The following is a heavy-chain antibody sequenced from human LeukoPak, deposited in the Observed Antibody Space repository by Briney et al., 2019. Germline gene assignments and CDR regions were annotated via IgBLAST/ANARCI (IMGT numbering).Heavy chain of an antibody. D-gene: IGHD1-26*01. CDR2: IYTSGST. Sequence: PSQTLSLTCTVSGGSISSYYWSWIRQPAGKGLEWIGRIYTSGSTNYNPSLKSRVTMSVDTSKNQFSLKLSSVTAADTAVYYCARGDSGSYYVYFDYWGQGTLVAVSS. CDR3: ARGDSGSYYVYFDY. CDR1: GGSISSYY. V-gene: IGHV4-4*07. J-gene: IGHJ4*02.